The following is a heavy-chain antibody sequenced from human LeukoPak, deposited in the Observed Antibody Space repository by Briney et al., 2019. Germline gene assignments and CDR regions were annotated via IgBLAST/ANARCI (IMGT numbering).Heavy chain of an antibody. V-gene: IGHV4-59*01. CDR2: IFYSGST. J-gene: IGHJ4*02. D-gene: IGHD5-12*01. CDR1: GGSISSYY. CDR3: GGSGSGYDEFDY. Sequence: SETLSLTCTVSGGSISSYYWSWIRQPPGRGLEWIGYIFYSGSTNYNPSLKSRVTISVDTSKSQFSLKLSSVTAADTAVYYCGGSGSGYDEFDYWGQGTLVTVSS.